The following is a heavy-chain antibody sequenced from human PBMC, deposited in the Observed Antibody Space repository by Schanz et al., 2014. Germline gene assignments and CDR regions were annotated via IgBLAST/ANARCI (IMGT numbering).Heavy chain of an antibody. CDR1: GYTFSSNA. CDR2: ISGSGGST. J-gene: IGHJ4*02. D-gene: IGHD1-26*01. V-gene: IGHV3-23*04. CDR3: AREVGGSFGQHY. Sequence: EVQLVESGGGLVQPGGSLRLSCAASGYTFSSNAMSWVRQAPGKGLEWVSTISGSGGSTYYADSVKGRFTISRDNSKNTLSLQLNSLRADDTAVYYCAREVGGSFGQHYWGQGALVTVSS.